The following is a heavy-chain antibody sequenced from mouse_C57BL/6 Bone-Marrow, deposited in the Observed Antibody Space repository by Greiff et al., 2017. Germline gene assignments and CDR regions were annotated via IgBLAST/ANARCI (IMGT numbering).Heavy chain of an antibody. D-gene: IGHD2-3*01. CDR1: GYTFTDYE. CDR2: IDPETGGT. J-gene: IGHJ3*01. CDR3: TGDGYYWFAD. V-gene: IGHV1-15*01. Sequence: VQPQQSGAELVRPGASVTLSCKASGYTFTDYEMHWVKQTPVHGLEWIGAIDPETGGTAYNQKFKGKAILTADKSSSTAYMELRSLTSGDSAVXYCTGDGYYWFADGGQGTRVTVSA.